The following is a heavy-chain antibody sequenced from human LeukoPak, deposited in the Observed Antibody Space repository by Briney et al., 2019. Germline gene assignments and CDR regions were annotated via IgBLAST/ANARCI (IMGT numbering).Heavy chain of an antibody. D-gene: IGHD6-13*01. J-gene: IGHJ5*02. Sequence: ASVKVSCKASGYTFTSYGISWVRQAPRQGLEWMGWISAYNGNTNYAQKLQGRVTMTTDTSTSTAYMELRSLRSDDTAVYYCARETYSSSSLGWFDPWGQGTLVTVSS. CDR2: ISAYNGNT. V-gene: IGHV1-18*01. CDR1: GYTFTSYG. CDR3: ARETYSSSSLGWFDP.